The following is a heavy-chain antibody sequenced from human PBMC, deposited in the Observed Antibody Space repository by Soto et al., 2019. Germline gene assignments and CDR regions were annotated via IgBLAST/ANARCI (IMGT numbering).Heavy chain of an antibody. D-gene: IGHD6-19*01. J-gene: IGHJ6*02. CDR2: ISPSGDTK. V-gene: IGHV1-46*01. Sequence: ASVKVSCKASGYTYTCYYMHWVRHAPGQGLEWMGIISPSGDTKGYAQKFQGRVTMTSDTSTSTVYMELSTLRSEDTAVYYCARVAVAGTATRYYYYHGMDVWGQGTTVTVSS. CDR1: GYTYTCYY. CDR3: ARVAVAGTATRYYYYHGMDV.